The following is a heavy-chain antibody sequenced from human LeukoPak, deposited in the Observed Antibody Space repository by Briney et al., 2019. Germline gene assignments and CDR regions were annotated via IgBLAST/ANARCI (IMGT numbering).Heavy chain of an antibody. J-gene: IGHJ5*02. CDR1: GFTFSSYA. CDR2: ISYDGSNK. D-gene: IGHD3-3*01. V-gene: IGHV3-30-3*01. Sequence: QTGGSLRLSCAASGFTFSSYAMHWVRQAPGKGLVWVAVISYDGSNKYYADSVKGRFTISRDNSKNTLYLQMNSLRAEDTAVYYCARGASIFGVVRLDPWGQGTLVTVSS. CDR3: ARGASIFGVVRLDP.